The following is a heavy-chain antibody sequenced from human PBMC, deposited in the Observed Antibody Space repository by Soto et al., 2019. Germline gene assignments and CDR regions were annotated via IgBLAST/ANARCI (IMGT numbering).Heavy chain of an antibody. CDR2: IYHSGST. CDR3: ARGSAIAARLRFDY. J-gene: IGHJ4*02. V-gene: IGHV4-30-2*01. CDR1: GGSISSGGYS. Sequence: SETLSLTCAVSGGSISSGGYSWSWIRQPPGKGPEWIGYIYHSGSTYYNPSLKSRVTISVDRSKNQFSLKLSSVTAADTAVYYCARGSAIAARLRFDYWGQGTLVTVSS. D-gene: IGHD6-6*01.